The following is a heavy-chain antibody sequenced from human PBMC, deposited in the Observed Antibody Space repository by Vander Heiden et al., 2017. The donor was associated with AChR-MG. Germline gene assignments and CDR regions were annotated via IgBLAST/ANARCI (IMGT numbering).Heavy chain of an antibody. Sequence: QVQLVESGGGVVQPGRSLRLSCAASGFTFSSYGMHWVRQAPGKGLEWVAVISYDGSNKNYADSVKGRFTISRDNSKNTLYLQMNSLRAEDTAVYYCAKDRSIVVVVAATVADYWGQGTLVTVSS. CDR2: ISYDGSNK. J-gene: IGHJ4*02. D-gene: IGHD2-15*01. CDR3: AKDRSIVVVVAATVADY. CDR1: GFTFSSYG. V-gene: IGHV3-30*18.